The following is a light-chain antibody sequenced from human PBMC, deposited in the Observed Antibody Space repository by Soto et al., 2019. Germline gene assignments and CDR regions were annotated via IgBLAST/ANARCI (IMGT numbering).Light chain of an antibody. V-gene: IGKV1-9*01. CDR3: QQLNSYPIT. Sequence: DIQFTQSGSVIDISXGCTVTITXXASQALSNYLAWYQQKPGKAPKLLIYGASTLQSGVPSRFSGSGSGTDFTLTISSLQPEDFATYYCQQLNSYPITFGQGTRLEI. CDR1: QALSNY. J-gene: IGKJ5*01. CDR2: GAS.